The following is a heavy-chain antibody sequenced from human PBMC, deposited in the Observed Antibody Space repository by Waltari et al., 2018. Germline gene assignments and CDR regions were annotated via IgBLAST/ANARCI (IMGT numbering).Heavy chain of an antibody. CDR1: GFPFSNFW. CDR2: ISNDGTIT. J-gene: IGHJ5*02. D-gene: IGHD4-17*01. CDR3: ARRGDYGDL. V-gene: IGHV3-74*01. Sequence: EAQLVESGGGLVQPGGSLRLSCAASGFPFSNFWIHWVRQTPGKGLVWVSRISNDGTITSYAESVKGRFTISRDNSKNTLYLQMNSLRAEDTAVYYCARRGDYGDLWGQGTLVTASS.